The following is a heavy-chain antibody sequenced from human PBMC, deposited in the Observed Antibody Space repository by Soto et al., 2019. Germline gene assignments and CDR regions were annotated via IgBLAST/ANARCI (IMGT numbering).Heavy chain of an antibody. D-gene: IGHD6-19*01. CDR1: GYTFTGYA. CDR2: INAGNGNT. V-gene: IGHV1-3*05. J-gene: IGHJ4*02. Sequence: QVQLVQSGAEEKKPGASVKVSCKASGYTFTGYAMHWVRQAPGQRLEWMGWINAGNGNTKYSQKLQGRVTITRDTSARTAYMELSSLRSEDTGVYYCARAVAVAADFAYWGQGTLVTVSS. CDR3: ARAVAVAADFAY.